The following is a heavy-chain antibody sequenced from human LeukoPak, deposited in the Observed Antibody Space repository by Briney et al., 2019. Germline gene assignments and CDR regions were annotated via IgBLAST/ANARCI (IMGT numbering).Heavy chain of an antibody. D-gene: IGHD1-26*01. V-gene: IGHV3-21*01. CDR3: ARDGIHDRFDY. CDR2: ISSSSSYI. CDR1: GFTLSSYS. J-gene: IGHJ4*02. Sequence: PGGSPRLSRAASGFTLSSYSMKWVRQAPGEGLEWVSSISSSSSYIYYADSVKGRFTISRDNAKNSLYLQMNSLRAEDTAVYYCARDGIHDRFDYWGQGTLVTVSS.